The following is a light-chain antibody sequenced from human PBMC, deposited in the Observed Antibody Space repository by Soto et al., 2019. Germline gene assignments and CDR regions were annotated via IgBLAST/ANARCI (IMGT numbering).Light chain of an antibody. Sequence: QSALTQPASVSGSPGKSIAISCTGTSSDVGGYNYVSWYQQHPGKAPKLIVYDVSNRPSGVSDRFSGSKSGKTASLTISGLQAEDEADYYCSSYTSSSTYVFGTGTKVTVL. CDR1: SSDVGGYNY. CDR2: DVS. CDR3: SSYTSSSTYV. V-gene: IGLV2-14*01. J-gene: IGLJ1*01.